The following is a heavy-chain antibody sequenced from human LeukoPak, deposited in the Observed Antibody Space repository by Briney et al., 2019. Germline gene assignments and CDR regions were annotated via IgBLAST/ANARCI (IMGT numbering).Heavy chain of an antibody. CDR3: ARGGSGYDPPDY. Sequence: GGSLRLSCAASGFAFSDYYMSWLRQAPGKGLEWVSYISSSGSTIYYADPVKGRFTIHRDNPKNSLYLQMNRLRAEDTAVYYCARGGSGYDPPDYWGQGTLVTVSS. CDR2: ISSSGSTI. D-gene: IGHD5-12*01. V-gene: IGHV3-11*01. CDR1: GFAFSDYY. J-gene: IGHJ4*02.